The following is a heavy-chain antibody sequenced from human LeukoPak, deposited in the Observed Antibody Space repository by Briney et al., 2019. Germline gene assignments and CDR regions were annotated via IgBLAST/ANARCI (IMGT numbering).Heavy chain of an antibody. CDR3: AKVDATYGSGSYYPWVY. J-gene: IGHJ4*02. CDR2: ISGSGDST. V-gene: IGHV3-23*01. D-gene: IGHD3-10*01. Sequence: GGSLRLSCAASGFTFSNNWMTWVRQAPGKGPEWVSAISGSGDSTYYADSVKGRFTISRDNSKNTLYLQMYTLRAEDTAVYYCAKVDATYGSGSYYPWVYWGQGTLVTVSS. CDR1: GFTFSNNW.